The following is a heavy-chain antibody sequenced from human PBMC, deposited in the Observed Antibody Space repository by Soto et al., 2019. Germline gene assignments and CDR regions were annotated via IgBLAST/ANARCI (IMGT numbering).Heavy chain of an antibody. CDR3: ARSTYSSSWYVGSPYNWFDP. J-gene: IGHJ5*02. V-gene: IGHV4-30-2*01. CDR2: LYYGGTT. D-gene: IGHD6-13*01. CDR1: GGSISSGGYS. Sequence: SETLSLTCAVSGGSISSGGYSWSWIRQPPGQGLEWIGYLYYGGTTYSNPSLKSRVSISGDWSKNQFSLKLSSVTAADTAVYYCARSTYSSSWYVGSPYNWFDPWGQGTLVTVSS.